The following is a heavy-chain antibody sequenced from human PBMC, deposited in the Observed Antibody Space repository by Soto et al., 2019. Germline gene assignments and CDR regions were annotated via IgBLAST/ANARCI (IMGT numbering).Heavy chain of an antibody. Sequence: KPGGSLRLSCTASGFTFGDYAMSWFRQAPGKGLEWVGFIRSKAYGGTTEYAASVKGRFTISRDDSKSIAYLQMNSLKTEDTAVYYCTRALIPPRYDILTGYLPIIGMDVWGQGTTVTVSS. D-gene: IGHD3-9*01. CDR3: TRALIPPRYDILTGYLPIIGMDV. V-gene: IGHV3-49*05. CDR2: IRSKAYGGTT. CDR1: GFTFGDYA. J-gene: IGHJ6*02.